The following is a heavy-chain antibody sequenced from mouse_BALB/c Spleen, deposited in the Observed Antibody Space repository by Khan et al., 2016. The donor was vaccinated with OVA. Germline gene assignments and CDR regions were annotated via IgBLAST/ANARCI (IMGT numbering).Heavy chain of an antibody. CDR1: GYTFTTYT. D-gene: IGHD1-1*01. J-gene: IGHJ3*01. V-gene: IGHV1-4*01. CDR2: INPSNGYT. Sequence: QVQLQQSGAELARPGASVKMSCKASGYTFTTYTIHWIKVRPGQGLEWIGFINPSNGYTNYNQKFKDKATLTADKSSTTAHMQLTSLTSDDSAVYDRVRDGDYRRNGGGFAYWGQGTLVTVSA. CDR3: VRDGDYRRNGGGFAY.